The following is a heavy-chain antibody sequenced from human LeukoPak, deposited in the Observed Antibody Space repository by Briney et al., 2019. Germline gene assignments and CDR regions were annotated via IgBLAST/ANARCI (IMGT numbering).Heavy chain of an antibody. CDR3: ATRYSSSSIHPVRFDY. CDR1: GGSISSGGYS. Sequence: SETLSLTCTVSGGSISSGGYSWSWIRQHPGKGLEWIGYIYYSGSTYYNPSLKSRVTISVETSKNQFSLKLSSVTAADTAVYYCATRYSSSSIHPVRFDYWGQGTLVTVSP. D-gene: IGHD6-6*01. V-gene: IGHV4-31*03. CDR2: IYYSGST. J-gene: IGHJ4*02.